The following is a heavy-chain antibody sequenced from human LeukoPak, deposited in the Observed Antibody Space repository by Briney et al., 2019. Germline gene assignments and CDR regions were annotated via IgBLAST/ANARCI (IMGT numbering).Heavy chain of an antibody. CDR3: AKDLLGMGSFRKSFDY. CDR1: GFTFSSSA. J-gene: IGHJ4*02. D-gene: IGHD7-27*01. CDR2: ITDSGDGT. Sequence: GGSLRLSCAASGFTFSSSAMSWVRQAPGKGLEWVSSITDSGDGTYYADSVKGRFTISRDDSKNTLYLQMNSLRAEDTAVYYCAKDLLGMGSFRKSFDYWGQGTLVTVSS. V-gene: IGHV3-23*01.